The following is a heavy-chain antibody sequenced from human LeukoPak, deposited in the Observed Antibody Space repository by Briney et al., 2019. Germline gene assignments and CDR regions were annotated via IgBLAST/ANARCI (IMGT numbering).Heavy chain of an antibody. CDR3: AASGRYYAGFDY. J-gene: IGHJ4*02. CDR2: INHSGST. D-gene: IGHD1-26*01. V-gene: IGHV4-34*01. CDR1: GGSFSGYY. Sequence: PSETLSLTCAVYGGSFSGYYWSWIRQPPGKGLEWIGEINHSGSTNYNPSLKSRVTISVDTSKNQFSLKLSSVTAADTAVYYCAASGRYYAGFDYWGQGTLVTVSS.